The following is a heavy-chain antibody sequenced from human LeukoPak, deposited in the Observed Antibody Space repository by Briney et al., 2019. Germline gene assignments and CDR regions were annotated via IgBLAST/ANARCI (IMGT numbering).Heavy chain of an antibody. J-gene: IGHJ4*02. CDR1: GFTFGDYA. D-gene: IGHD2-15*01. CDR3: TRDYCSGGSCYRAY. CDR2: IRSKAYGGTT. V-gene: IGHV3-49*03. Sequence: PGGSLRLSCTASGFTFGDYAMSWFRQAPGKGLEWVGFIRSKAYGGTTEYAASVKGRFTISRDDSKSIAYLQMNSLKTEDTAVYYCTRDYCSGGSCYRAYWGQGTLVTVSS.